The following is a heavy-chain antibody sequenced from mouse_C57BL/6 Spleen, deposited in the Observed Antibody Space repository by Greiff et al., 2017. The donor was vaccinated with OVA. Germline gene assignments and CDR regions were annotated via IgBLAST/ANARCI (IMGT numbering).Heavy chain of an antibody. D-gene: IGHD4-1*01. V-gene: IGHV1-26*01. CDR3: ANNNWDYFDY. CDR2: INPNNGGT. CDR1: GYTFTDYY. J-gene: IGHJ2*01. Sequence: VQLQQSGPELVKPGASVKISCKASGYTFTDYYMNWVKQSHGKSLEWIGDINPNNGGTSYNQKFKGKATLTVDKSSSTAYMELRSLTSEDSAVYYCANNNWDYFDYWGQGTTLTVSS.